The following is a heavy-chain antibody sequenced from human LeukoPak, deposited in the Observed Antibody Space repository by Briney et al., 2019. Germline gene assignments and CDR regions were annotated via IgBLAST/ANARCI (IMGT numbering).Heavy chain of an antibody. D-gene: IGHD3-10*01. V-gene: IGHV4-4*07. CDR3: ARQPITMVRGYYYDYMDV. Sequence: PETLSPTCTVSGGSISSYYWSWIRQPAGKGLEWIGRIYTTGSTNYNPSLKSRVTMSVDTSKNQFSLKLSSVTAADTAVYYCARQPITMVRGYYYDYMDVWGKGTTVTVSS. J-gene: IGHJ6*03. CDR1: GGSISSYY. CDR2: IYTTGST.